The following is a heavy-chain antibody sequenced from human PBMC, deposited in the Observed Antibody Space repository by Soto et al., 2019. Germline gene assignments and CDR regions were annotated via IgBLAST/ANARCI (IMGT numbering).Heavy chain of an antibody. J-gene: IGHJ5*02. CDR1: GGSISSYY. CDR3: ARVPWQYNWCDP. CDR2: IYYSGST. Sequence: PSETLSLTCTVSGGSISSYYWSWIRQPPGKGLEWLGYIYYSGSTNYNPSLKSRVTISVDTSKNQFSLKLSSVTAADTAVYYCARVPWQYNWCDPWGQGTLVTVSS. D-gene: IGHD6-19*01. V-gene: IGHV4-59*01.